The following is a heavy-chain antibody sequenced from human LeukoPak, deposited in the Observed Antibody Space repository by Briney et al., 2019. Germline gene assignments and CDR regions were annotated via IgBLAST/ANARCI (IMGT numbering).Heavy chain of an antibody. CDR2: IYSSGST. D-gene: IGHD2-15*01. CDR3: ARGVADCSGATCYSRPDY. V-gene: IGHV4-4*07. J-gene: IGHJ4*01. Sequence: SETLSLTCTVSGDSISSYYWTWIRQPAGKGLEWIGRIYSSGSTNYNPSLKSRVTMSVDTSKNQFSLKLSSVTAADTAVYYCARGVADCSGATCYSRPDYWGRGILVTVSS. CDR1: GDSISSYY.